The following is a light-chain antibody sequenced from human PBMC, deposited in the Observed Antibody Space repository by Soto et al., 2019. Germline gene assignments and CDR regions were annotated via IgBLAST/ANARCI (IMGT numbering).Light chain of an antibody. CDR3: QQRNSYPRT. V-gene: IGKV3-20*01. CDR2: GAS. Sequence: EMVLRQSPGTVSLSPGERATLSCRASQSVSSSYLAWYQQKPGQAPRLLIYGASSRATGIPDRFSGSGSGTEFTLTISSLQSEDSATYYCQQRNSYPRTSGQGTKVDIK. CDR1: QSVSSSY. J-gene: IGKJ2*01.